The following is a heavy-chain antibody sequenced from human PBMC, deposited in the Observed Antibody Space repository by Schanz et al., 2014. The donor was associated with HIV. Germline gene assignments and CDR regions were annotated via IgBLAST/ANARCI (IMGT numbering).Heavy chain of an antibody. V-gene: IGHV3-30*03. D-gene: IGHD2-2*01. J-gene: IGHJ4*02. Sequence: QVQLVESGGGVVQPGRSLRLSCAASGFTFSSYGMHWVRQAPGKGLEWVALISHDGSNKYYADSVKGRFTVSRDNSKNRVFLQMNSLSTEDAAVYHCARSQKGTSCCSPLDFWGQGTPVTV. CDR3: ARSQKGTSCCSPLDF. CDR1: GFTFSSYG. CDR2: ISHDGSNK.